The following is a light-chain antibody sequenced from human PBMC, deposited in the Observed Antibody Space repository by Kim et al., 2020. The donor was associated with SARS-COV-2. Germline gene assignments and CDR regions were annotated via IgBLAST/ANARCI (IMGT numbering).Light chain of an antibody. CDR1: QDINRY. CDR3: QQYRFYPPT. V-gene: IGKV1-16*01. Sequence: ASVGDRVTITCRGSQDINRYLVWCQQKTGKDPKSLISDASNLQSGVPSRFSGSVSGTDFSLTISSLQPEDSATYYCQQYRFYPPTFGGGTKVDIK. J-gene: IGKJ4*01. CDR2: DAS.